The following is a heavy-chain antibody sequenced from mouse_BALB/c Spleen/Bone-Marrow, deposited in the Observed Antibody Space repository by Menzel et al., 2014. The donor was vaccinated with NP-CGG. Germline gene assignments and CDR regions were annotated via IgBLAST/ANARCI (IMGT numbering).Heavy chain of an antibody. CDR3: ARDYLYYFDY. J-gene: IGHJ2*01. CDR2: IRHKANGYTT. D-gene: IGHD2-1*01. Sequence: EVHLVESGGGLGQPEGFLTLSCATSGFTFTDHYMSWVRQPPGKALEWLSFIRHKANGYTTECSASVKGRFTISRDNSQSIVYLQMNTLRAEDSATYYCARDYLYYFDYWGQGTTLTV. CDR1: GFTFTDHY. V-gene: IGHV7-3*02.